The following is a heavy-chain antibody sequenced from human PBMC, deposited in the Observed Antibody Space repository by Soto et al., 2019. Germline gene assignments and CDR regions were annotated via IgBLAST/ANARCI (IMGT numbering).Heavy chain of an antibody. CDR1: GYTFTSYA. Sequence: QVQLVQSGAEVKKPGASVKVSCKASGYTFTSYAMHWGRQAPGQRLEWMGWINAGNGNTKYSQKFQGRVTITRDTSASTAYMELSSLRSEDTAVYDCARSFRMGPYSNSWNYWGQGTLVTVSS. CDR3: ARSFRMGPYSNSWNY. D-gene: IGHD6-13*01. J-gene: IGHJ4*02. V-gene: IGHV1-3*01. CDR2: INAGNGNT.